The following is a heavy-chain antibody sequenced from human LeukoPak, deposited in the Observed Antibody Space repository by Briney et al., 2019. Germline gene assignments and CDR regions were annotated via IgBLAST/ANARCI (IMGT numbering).Heavy chain of an antibody. CDR1: GGSFSGYY. J-gene: IGHJ5*02. CDR2: INHSGST. V-gene: IGHV4-34*01. CDR3: ARVYGPLGYCSGGSCYRNWFDP. D-gene: IGHD2-15*01. Sequence: SETLSLTRAVYGGSFSGYYWSWIRQPPGKGLEWIGEINHSGSTNYNPSLKSRVTISVDTSKNQFSLKLSSVTAADAAVYYCARVYGPLGYCSGGSCYRNWFDPWGQGTLVTVSS.